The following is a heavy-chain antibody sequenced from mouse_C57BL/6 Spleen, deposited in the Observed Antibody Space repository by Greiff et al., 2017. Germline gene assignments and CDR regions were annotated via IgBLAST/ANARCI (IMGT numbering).Heavy chain of an antibody. CDR2: IRRKCNNYAT. V-gene: IGHV10-1*01. J-gene: IGHJ1*03. Sequence: GGGLVQPKGSLKLTCAAPGFSFNTYDMHWVRQAPGKGLEGAARIRRKCNNYATYYADSVKDRFTISRYDSESMLYLQMNNLKTEYTAIYYCVRLFDVWGTGTTVTVSS. CDR3: VRLFDV. CDR1: GFSFNTYD.